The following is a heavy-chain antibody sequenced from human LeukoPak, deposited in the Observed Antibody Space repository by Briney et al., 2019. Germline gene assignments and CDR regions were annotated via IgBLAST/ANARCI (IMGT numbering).Heavy chain of an antibody. D-gene: IGHD3-10*01. V-gene: IGHV4-34*01. CDR2: INHSGST. Sequence: SETLSLTCAVYGGSFSGYYWSWIRQPPGKGLEWIGEINHSGSTNYNPSLKSRVTISVDTSKDQFSLKLSSVTAADTAVYYCARGKRITMVRGVKWFDYWGQGTLVTVSS. CDR3: ARGKRITMVRGVKWFDY. CDR1: GGSFSGYY. J-gene: IGHJ4*02.